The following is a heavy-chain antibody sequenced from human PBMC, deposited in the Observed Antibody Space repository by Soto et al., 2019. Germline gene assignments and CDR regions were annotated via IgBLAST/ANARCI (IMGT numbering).Heavy chain of an antibody. V-gene: IGHV3-74*01. CDR1: GFTFSSYW. CDR3: ARGIVVVPAPMDY. D-gene: IGHD2-2*01. Sequence: GGSLRLSCAASGFTFSSYWMLWVRQAPGKGLVWVSRINSDGSSTSYADSVKGRFTISRDNAKNTLYLQMNSLRAEDTAVYYCARGIVVVPAPMDYWGQGTLVTVSS. CDR2: INSDGSST. J-gene: IGHJ4*02.